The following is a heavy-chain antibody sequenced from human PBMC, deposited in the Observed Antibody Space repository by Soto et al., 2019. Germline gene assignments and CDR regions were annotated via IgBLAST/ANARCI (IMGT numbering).Heavy chain of an antibody. CDR3: ARPLPAAIWPTPFDY. CDR1: GGSFSGYY. V-gene: IGHV4-34*01. Sequence: SETLSLTCAVYGGSFSGYYWRWIRQPPGKGLEWIGEINHSGSTNYNPSLKSRVTISVDTSKNQFSLKLSSVNAADTAVYYCARPLPAAIWPTPFDYWGQGTLVTVSS. J-gene: IGHJ4*02. D-gene: IGHD2-2*01. CDR2: INHSGST.